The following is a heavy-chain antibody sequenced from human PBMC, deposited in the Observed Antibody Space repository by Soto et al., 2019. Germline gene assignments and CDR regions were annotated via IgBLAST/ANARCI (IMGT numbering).Heavy chain of an antibody. CDR1: GYTLTNCY. Sequence: QVQLLQSGAEVKKTGASVKASCRTSGYTLTNCYMHWVRQAPGQGMERMGIVKCSGGETTYAHKLLGRVIITRGSSCNTADRELSSLMSKDTAVYYCARGGDVVLVTATLDYWGQGTVVTVSS. J-gene: IGHJ4*02. D-gene: IGHD2-15*01. V-gene: IGHV1-46*03. CDR2: VKCSGGET. CDR3: ARGGDVVLVTATLDY.